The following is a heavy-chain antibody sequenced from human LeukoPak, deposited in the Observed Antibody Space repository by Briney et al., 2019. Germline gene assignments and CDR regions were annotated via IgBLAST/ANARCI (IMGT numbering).Heavy chain of an antibody. V-gene: IGHV1-2*02. Sequence: ASVKVSCKASGYTFTGYYMHWVRQAPGQGLEWMGWINPNSGGTNYAQKFQGRVTMTRDTSISTSYMELSRLRSDDTAVHYCAQTFSDYYYYGMDVWGQGTTVTVSS. CDR2: INPNSGGT. J-gene: IGHJ6*02. CDR3: AQTFSDYYYYGMDV. CDR1: GYTFTGYY.